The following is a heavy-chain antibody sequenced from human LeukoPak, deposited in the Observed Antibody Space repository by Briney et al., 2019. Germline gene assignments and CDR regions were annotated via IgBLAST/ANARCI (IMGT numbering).Heavy chain of an antibody. CDR3: VRSLDH. CDR1: GFPFSTYA. J-gene: IGHJ4*02. V-gene: IGHV3-23*01. Sequence: PGGSLRLSCAASGFPFSTYAMNWVRQAPGKGLEWVSVITGSGGFTQYADSVKGRFTISRDNSKNTVYLQMNSLRVEDTALYHCVRSLDHWGQGTLVTVSS. CDR2: ITGSGGFT.